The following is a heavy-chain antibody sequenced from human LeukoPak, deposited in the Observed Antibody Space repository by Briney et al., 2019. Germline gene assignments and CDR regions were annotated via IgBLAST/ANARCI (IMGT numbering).Heavy chain of an antibody. Sequence: PGESLKISCKGSGYSFTSYWIGWVRQMPGKGLEWMGIIYPGDSDTRYSPSFQGQVTISADKSISTAYLQWSSLKASDTAMYYCARSHWYCSSTSCYYYYYYGMDVWGQGTTVTVSS. CDR2: IYPGDSDT. D-gene: IGHD2-2*01. CDR3: ARSHWYCSSTSCYYYYYYGMDV. V-gene: IGHV5-51*01. CDR1: GYSFTSYW. J-gene: IGHJ6*02.